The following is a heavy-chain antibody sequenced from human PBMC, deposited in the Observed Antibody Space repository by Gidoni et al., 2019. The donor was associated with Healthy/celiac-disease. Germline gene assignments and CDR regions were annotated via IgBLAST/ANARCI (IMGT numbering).Heavy chain of an antibody. D-gene: IGHD6-19*01. CDR2: ISSSSSYI. J-gene: IGHJ6*02. CDR1: GFTFSSYS. Sequence: EVQLVESGGGLVKPGGSLRLSCAASGFTFSSYSMNWVSQAPGKGLEWVSSISSSSSYIYYADSVKGRFTISRDNAKNSLYLQMNSLRAEDTAVYYCARGKWLAVAADYYGMDVWGQGTTVTVSS. CDR3: ARGKWLAVAADYYGMDV. V-gene: IGHV3-21*01.